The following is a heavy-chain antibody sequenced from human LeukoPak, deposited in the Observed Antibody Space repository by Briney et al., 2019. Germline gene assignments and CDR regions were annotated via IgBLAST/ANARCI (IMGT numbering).Heavy chain of an antibody. CDR2: INSGSGDT. Sequence: ASVKVSCNASGFTFTDYHMHWARQAPGQGLEWMGWINSGSGDTNYAQKFQGRVTVTRDTSIRTTYMELSNLRSDDTAVYYCVREARATADFWGQGTLVTVSS. D-gene: IGHD1-26*01. V-gene: IGHV1-2*02. J-gene: IGHJ4*02. CDR1: GFTFTDYH. CDR3: VREARATADF.